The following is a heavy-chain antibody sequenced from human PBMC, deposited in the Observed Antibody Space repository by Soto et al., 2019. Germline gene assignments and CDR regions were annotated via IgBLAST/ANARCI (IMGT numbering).Heavy chain of an antibody. Sequence: QVQLVQSGPEVKKPGAAVKVSCKTSGYTFTTFGISWVRQAPGQGLEWMGWINTSKGNTNYAQKFQGRVTMTTDTSTSTAYMELRSLRSDDTAVYYCATRSPALDYWGQGTLVTVSS. V-gene: IGHV1-18*01. CDR1: GYTFTTFG. J-gene: IGHJ4*02. CDR2: INTSKGNT. CDR3: ATRSPALDY. D-gene: IGHD3-3*02.